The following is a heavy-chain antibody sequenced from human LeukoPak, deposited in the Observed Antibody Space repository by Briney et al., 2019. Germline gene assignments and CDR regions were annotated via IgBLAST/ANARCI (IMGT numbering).Heavy chain of an antibody. J-gene: IGHJ4*02. CDR1: GGSIISNSYY. Sequence: PSETLSLTCTVSGGSIISNSYYWGWIRQPPGKGLEWIGYIYYTGSTNYNPSLKSRVTISVDTSKNQFSLKLNSVTAADTAVYYCARAKSIFGVVSTFDYWGQGTLVTVSS. CDR3: ARAKSIFGVVSTFDY. CDR2: IYYTGST. D-gene: IGHD3-3*01. V-gene: IGHV4-61*05.